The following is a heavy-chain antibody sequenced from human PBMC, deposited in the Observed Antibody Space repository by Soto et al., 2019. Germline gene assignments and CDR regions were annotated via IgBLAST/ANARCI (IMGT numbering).Heavy chain of an antibody. CDR1: GYTFKSYA. J-gene: IGHJ3*02. D-gene: IGHD2-2*01. Sequence: GASVKVSCKASGYTFKSYAIHWVRQAPGQRLEWMGWINAGSGNTEYSQKFQGRVTITRDTSASTAYMELSSLRSEDTAVYFCARSPYTHCSSTSCYAGAFDICGQGTMVTVSS. CDR3: ARSPYTHCSSTSCYAGAFDI. CDR2: INAGSGNT. V-gene: IGHV1-3*01.